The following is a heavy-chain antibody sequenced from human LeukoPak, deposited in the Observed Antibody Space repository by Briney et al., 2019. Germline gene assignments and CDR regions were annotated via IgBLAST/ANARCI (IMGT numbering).Heavy chain of an antibody. V-gene: IGHV3-23*01. Sequence: PGGSLRLSCEASGFTFSSYAIHWVRQAPGTGLEWVSSIPGSGGASYYADSVRGRFSISRDSSKNTVYLQMNSLRDEDTAVYYCARARPWDSSRSYYFGMDVWGHGTTVTVSS. CDR2: IPGSGGAS. CDR1: GFTFSSYA. D-gene: IGHD3-22*01. CDR3: ARARPWDSSRSYYFGMDV. J-gene: IGHJ6*02.